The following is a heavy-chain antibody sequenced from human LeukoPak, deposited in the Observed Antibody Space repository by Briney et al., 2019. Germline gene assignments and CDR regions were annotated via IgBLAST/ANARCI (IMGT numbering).Heavy chain of an antibody. CDR1: GFTFSSYA. CDR2: ISGSGGST. CDR3: AKAVVPALL. Sequence: QPGGSLRLSCAASGFTFSSYAMSWVRQAPGRALEWVSAISGSGGSTYYADSVKGRFTISRDNSKNTLYLQMDSLSAEDTPVYYCAKAVVPALLWDQGTLVTVSS. D-gene: IGHD2-2*01. V-gene: IGHV3-23*01. J-gene: IGHJ4*02.